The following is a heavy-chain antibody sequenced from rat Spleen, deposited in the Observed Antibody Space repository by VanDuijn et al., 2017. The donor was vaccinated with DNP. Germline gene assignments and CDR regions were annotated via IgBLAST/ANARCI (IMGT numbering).Heavy chain of an antibody. J-gene: IGHJ4*01. V-gene: IGHV5-22*01. CDR2: ITNTDRT. Sequence: EVQLVESGGGLVQPGRSLKLSCAASGFTFSDYYMAWVRQAPGKGLEWVASITNTDRTEYVDSVKGRFAISRENAKDTLYLRMNSLRSEDTATYYCARVQLGYYALDAWGQGTSVTVSS. CDR3: ARVQLGYYALDA. CDR1: GFTFSDYY. D-gene: IGHD5-1*01.